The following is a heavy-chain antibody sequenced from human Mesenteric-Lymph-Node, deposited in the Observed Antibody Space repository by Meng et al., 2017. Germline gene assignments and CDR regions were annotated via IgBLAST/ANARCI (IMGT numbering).Heavy chain of an antibody. V-gene: IGHV4-4*02. Sequence: VQLRESGPRLVKPSETLSLTCAVSGGSISSGDSYWSWIRQPPGKGLEWIGEINHSGSTNYNPSLKSRVTISVDTSKNQFSLKLSSVTAADTAVYYCARRPTIFDYWGQGTLVTVSS. J-gene: IGHJ4*02. CDR3: ARRPTIFDY. D-gene: IGHD4/OR15-4a*01. CDR1: GGSISSGDSY. CDR2: INHSGST.